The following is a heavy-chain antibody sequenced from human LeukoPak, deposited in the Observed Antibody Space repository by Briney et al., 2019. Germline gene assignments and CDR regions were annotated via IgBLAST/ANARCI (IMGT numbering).Heavy chain of an antibody. D-gene: IGHD3-10*01. J-gene: IGHJ4*02. CDR2: ISGTGGRT. Sequence: PGGSLRLSCAASGFTFSSYAMGWVRQAPGKGLEWVSGISGTGGRTLYADSVKGRFTISRDSSKNILSLQMNSLRAEDTAVYYCAKRSLWFGELFGNYFDSWGQGTLVTVSS. CDR3: AKRSLWFGELFGNYFDS. V-gene: IGHV3-23*01. CDR1: GFTFSSYA.